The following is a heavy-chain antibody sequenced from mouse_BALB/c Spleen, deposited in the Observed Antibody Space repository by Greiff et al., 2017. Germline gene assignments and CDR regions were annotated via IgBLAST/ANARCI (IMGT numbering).Heavy chain of an antibody. J-gene: IGHJ4*01. Sequence: EVQLQQSGPELVKPGASVKISCKASGYTFTDYNMHWVKQSHGKSLEWIGYIYPYNGGTGYNQKFKSKATLTVDNSSSSAYMELRSLTSEDSAVYYCAGGSSSYYAMDYWGQGTSVTVSS. CDR1: GYTFTDYN. D-gene: IGHD1-1*01. V-gene: IGHV1S29*02. CDR3: AGGSSSYYAMDY. CDR2: IYPYNGGT.